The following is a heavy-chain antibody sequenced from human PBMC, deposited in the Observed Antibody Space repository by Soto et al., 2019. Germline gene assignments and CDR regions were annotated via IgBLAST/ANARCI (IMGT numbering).Heavy chain of an antibody. CDR3: ARVGITIFGVVTYYYGMDV. V-gene: IGHV1-18*04. D-gene: IGHD3-3*01. CDR2: ISAYNGNT. CDR1: GYTLTSYG. J-gene: IGHJ6*02. Sequence: GAAVKVSCKASGYTLTSYGISWVRQAPGQGLEWMGWISAYNGNTKYAQKLQGRVTMTTDTSTSTAYMELRSLRSDDTAVYYCARVGITIFGVVTYYYGMDVWGQGTTVTVSS.